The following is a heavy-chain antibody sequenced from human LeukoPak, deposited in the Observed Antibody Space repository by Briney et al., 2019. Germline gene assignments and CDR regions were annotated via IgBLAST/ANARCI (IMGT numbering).Heavy chain of an antibody. V-gene: IGHV3-53*04. J-gene: IGHJ4*02. D-gene: IGHD3-3*01. CDR2: IYSGRST. CDR3: ASSSPQFLGARDY. Sequence: PGGSLRLSCAASGFTFSRNYMSWVRQAPGKGMEWVSGIYSGRSTYYALSVKSRFTISRHNSKNTLYLQMTSLIAEDTAVYYCASSSPQFLGARDYWGQGTLVTVSS. CDR1: GFTFSRNY.